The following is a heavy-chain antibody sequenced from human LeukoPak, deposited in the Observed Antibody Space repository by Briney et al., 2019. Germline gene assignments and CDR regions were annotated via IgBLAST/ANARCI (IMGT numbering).Heavy chain of an antibody. J-gene: IGHJ4*02. V-gene: IGHV4-31*03. CDR1: GGSISSGGYY. CDR2: IYYSGST. Sequence: PSQTLSLTCTVSGGSISSGGYYWSWIRRHPGKGLEWIGYIYYSGSTYYNPSLKSRVTISVDTSKNQFSLKLSSVTAADTAVYYCARVAANSGSYDGVHFDYWGQGTLVTVSS. D-gene: IGHD3-10*01. CDR3: ARVAANSGSYDGVHFDY.